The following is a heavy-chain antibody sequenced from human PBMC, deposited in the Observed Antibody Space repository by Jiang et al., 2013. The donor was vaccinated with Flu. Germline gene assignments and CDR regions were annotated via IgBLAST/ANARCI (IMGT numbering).Heavy chain of an antibody. CDR3: ARALGGYYQNDY. CDR1: GASISTFY. CDR2: VYDSGST. D-gene: IGHD3-22*01. Sequence: LLKPSETLSLTCTVSGASISTFYWSWFRQPPGQGLEWIGYVYDSGSTRYNPSLESRVTISVDTSKNQLSLKLSSVTAADTAVYYCARALGGYYQNDYWGQGTLVTVSS. V-gene: IGHV4-59*01. J-gene: IGHJ4*02.